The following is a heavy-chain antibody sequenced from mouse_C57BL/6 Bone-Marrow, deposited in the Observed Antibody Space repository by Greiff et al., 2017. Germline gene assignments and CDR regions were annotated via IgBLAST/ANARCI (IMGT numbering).Heavy chain of an antibody. CDR3: AREGNYDEDWFAY. J-gene: IGHJ3*01. V-gene: IGHV1-26*01. D-gene: IGHD2-3*01. CDR1: GYTFTDYY. CDR2: INPNNGGT. Sequence: EVQLQQSGPELVKPGASVKISCKASGYTFTDYYMNWVKQSHGKSLEWIGDINPNNGGTSYNQKFKGKATLTVDKSSSTAYMELRSLTSEDSAVYYCAREGNYDEDWFAYWGQGTLVTVSA.